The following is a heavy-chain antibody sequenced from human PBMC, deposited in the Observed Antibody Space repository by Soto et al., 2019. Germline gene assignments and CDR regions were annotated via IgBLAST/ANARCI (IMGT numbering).Heavy chain of an antibody. Sequence: PGGSLGLSCAASGFTFSSYGMHWVRQAPGKGLEWVAVISYDGSNKYYADSVKGRFTISRDNSKNTLYLQMNSLRAEDTAVYYWAKSAAMPFGYFDDWGQGTRVTVSS. D-gene: IGHD2-2*01. CDR2: ISYDGSNK. J-gene: IGHJ4*02. CDR3: AKSAAMPFGYFDD. CDR1: GFTFSSYG. V-gene: IGHV3-30*18.